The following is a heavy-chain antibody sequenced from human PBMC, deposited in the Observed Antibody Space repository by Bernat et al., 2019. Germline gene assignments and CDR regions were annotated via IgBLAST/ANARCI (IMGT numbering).Heavy chain of an antibody. J-gene: IGHJ6*03. CDR1: GGSFSGYY. D-gene: IGHD6-13*01. CDR2: INHSGST. Sequence: QVQLQQWGAGLLKPSETLSLTCAVYGGSFSGYYWSWIRQPPGKGLEWIGEINHSGSTNYNPSLKSRVTISVDTSKNQFSLKLSSVTAADTAVYYCAREIAAAKYYYYMDVWGKGTTVTVSS. CDR3: AREIAAAKYYYYMDV. V-gene: IGHV4-34*01.